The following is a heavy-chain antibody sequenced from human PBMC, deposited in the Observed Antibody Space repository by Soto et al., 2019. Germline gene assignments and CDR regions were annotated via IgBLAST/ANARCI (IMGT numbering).Heavy chain of an antibody. Sequence: QVQLVQSGAEVKKPGASVKVSCKASGYTFTSYGISWVRQAPGQGLEWMGWISAYNGNTNYAQKLQGRVTMTTDTSTSTAYMELRSLRSDDTAVYYCARVPRWQMVVAATLAPVFDYWGQGTLVTVSS. J-gene: IGHJ4*02. CDR3: ARVPRWQMVVAATLAPVFDY. CDR1: GYTFTSYG. CDR2: ISAYNGNT. V-gene: IGHV1-18*01. D-gene: IGHD2-15*01.